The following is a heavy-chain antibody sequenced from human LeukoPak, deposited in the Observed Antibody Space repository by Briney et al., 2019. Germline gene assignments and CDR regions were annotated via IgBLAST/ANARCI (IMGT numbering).Heavy chain of an antibody. CDR2: IIPIFGTA. CDR1: GGTFSSYA. J-gene: IGHJ6*04. V-gene: IGHV1-69*01. Sequence: GSSVKVSCKASGGTFSSYAISWVRQAPGQGLEWMGGIIPIFGTANYAQKFQGRVTITADESTSTAYMELSSLRSEDTAVYYCARAYCSGGSCYPFYCGMDVWGKGTTVTVSS. CDR3: ARAYCSGGSCYPFYCGMDV. D-gene: IGHD2-15*01.